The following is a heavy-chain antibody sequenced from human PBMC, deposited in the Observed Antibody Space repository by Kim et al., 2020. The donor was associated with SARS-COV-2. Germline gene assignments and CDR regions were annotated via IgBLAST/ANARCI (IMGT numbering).Heavy chain of an antibody. CDR1: GYSFTSYW. J-gene: IGHJ4*02. CDR2: IYPGDSDT. V-gene: IGHV5-51*01. CDR3: ARLNADELLYGHGDY. Sequence: GESLKISCKGSGYSFTSYWIGWVRQMPGKGLEWMGIIYPGDSDTRYSPSFQGQVTISADKSISTAYLQWSSLKASDTAMYYCARLNADELLYGHGDYWGQGTLVTVSS. D-gene: IGHD2-2*02.